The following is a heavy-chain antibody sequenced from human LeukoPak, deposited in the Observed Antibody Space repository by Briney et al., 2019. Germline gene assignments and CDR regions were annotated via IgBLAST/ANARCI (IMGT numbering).Heavy chain of an antibody. CDR3: ARVLKGRGSITMVRGVLFDY. CDR1: GGSISSSSYY. J-gene: IGHJ4*02. CDR2: IYYSGST. V-gene: IGHV4-39*01. Sequence: SETLSLTCTVSGGSISSSSYYWGWIRQPPGKGLEWIGSIYYSGSTYYNPSLKSRVTISVDTSKNQFSLKLSSVTAADTAVYYCARVLKGRGSITMVRGVLFDYWGQGTLVTVSS. D-gene: IGHD3-10*01.